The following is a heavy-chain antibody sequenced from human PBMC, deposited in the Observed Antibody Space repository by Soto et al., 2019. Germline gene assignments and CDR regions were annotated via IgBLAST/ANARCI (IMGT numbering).Heavy chain of an antibody. CDR1: GYSISSGYY. V-gene: IGHV4-38-2*01. D-gene: IGHD3-10*01. Sequence: PSETLSLTCAVSGYSISSGYYWGWIRQPPGKGLEWIGSIYHSGSTYYNPSLKSRVTISVDTSKNQFSLKLSSVTAADTAVYYCGMGRGKRRTYYFDYWGQVTLVTVSS. CDR2: IYHSGST. J-gene: IGHJ4*02. CDR3: GMGRGKRRTYYFDY.